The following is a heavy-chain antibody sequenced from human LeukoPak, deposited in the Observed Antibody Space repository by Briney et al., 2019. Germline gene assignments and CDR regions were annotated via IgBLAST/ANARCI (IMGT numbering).Heavy chain of an antibody. CDR3: ARGGPDGHCRGNACYNYPFDF. D-gene: IGHD5-24*01. J-gene: IGHJ4*02. V-gene: IGHV4-30-4*01. CDR2: VHPSGDT. Sequence: SQTLSLTCSVSGVSTSVGDYYWTWIRQPPGKGLEWIGCVHPSGDTYYKPSLNSRVSISGDTSRNRLSLKLTSVTAADTAVYYCARGGPDGHCRGNACYNYPFDFWGQGALVTVSS. CDR1: GVSTSVGDYY.